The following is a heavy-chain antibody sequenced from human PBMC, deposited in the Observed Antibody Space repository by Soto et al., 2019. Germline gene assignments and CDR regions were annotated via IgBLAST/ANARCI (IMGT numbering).Heavy chain of an antibody. Sequence: QVQLVQSGADVKKPGASVKVSCKVSGYTFTSYDINWVRQATGQGLEWLGWMNPNSGNTGYAQKSQRRVTMTRNTSISTAYMELSSLRSEDTAVYYCARVKGYSGYWNDAFDIWGQGTMVTVSS. V-gene: IGHV1-8*01. D-gene: IGHD5-12*01. J-gene: IGHJ3*02. CDR2: MNPNSGNT. CDR3: ARVKGYSGYWNDAFDI. CDR1: GYTFTSYD.